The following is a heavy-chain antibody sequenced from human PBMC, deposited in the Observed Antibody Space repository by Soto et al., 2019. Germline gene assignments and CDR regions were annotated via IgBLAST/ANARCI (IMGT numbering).Heavy chain of an antibody. CDR2: IDWDDDK. Sequence: SGPTLVNPTQTLTLTCTFSGFSLSTSGMCVSWIRQPPGKALEWLALIDWDDDKYYSTSLKTRLTISKDTSKNQVVLTMTNMDPVDAATYYCARYIAARRYYYYYGMDVWGQGTTVTV. J-gene: IGHJ6*02. CDR1: GFSLSTSGMC. CDR3: ARYIAARRYYYYYGMDV. V-gene: IGHV2-70*01. D-gene: IGHD6-6*01.